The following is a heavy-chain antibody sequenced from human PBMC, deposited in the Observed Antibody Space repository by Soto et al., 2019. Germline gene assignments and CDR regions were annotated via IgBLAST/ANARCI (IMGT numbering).Heavy chain of an antibody. D-gene: IGHD2-8*01. Sequence: QVQLVQSGAEVKKPGASVKVSCRASGYTFTRYSVHWVRQAPGQGLEWMGWINPNTGGTRFAPKFEGRVSLTADPSVRTVYMEVRTLRSDDTAVFYCSVYFDDLQEASFWGQGSLVPVTS. CDR3: SVYFDDLQEASF. J-gene: IGHJ1*01. V-gene: IGHV1-2*02. CDR2: INPNTGGT. CDR1: GYTFTRYS.